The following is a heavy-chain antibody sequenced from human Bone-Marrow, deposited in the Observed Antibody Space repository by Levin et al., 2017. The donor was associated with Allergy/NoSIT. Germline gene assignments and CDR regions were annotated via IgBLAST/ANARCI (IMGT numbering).Heavy chain of an antibody. CDR1: GFTFSSYG. CDR2: ISYDGSNK. Sequence: GGSLRLSCAASGFTFSSYGMHWVRQAPGKGLEWVAVISYDGSNKYYADSVKGRFTISRDNSKNTLYLQMNSLRAEDTAVYYCAKGYDFWRGYYTDYWGQGTLVTVSS. J-gene: IGHJ4*02. D-gene: IGHD3-3*01. V-gene: IGHV3-30*18. CDR3: AKGYDFWRGYYTDY.